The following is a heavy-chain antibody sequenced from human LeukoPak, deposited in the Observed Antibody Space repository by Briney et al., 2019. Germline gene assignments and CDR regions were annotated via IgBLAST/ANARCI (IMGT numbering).Heavy chain of an antibody. J-gene: IGHJ5*02. Sequence: SETLSLTCTVSGGSISNYYWSWLRQPPGKGLEWIGFLYYSGSTRFNPSLKSRVTISGDTSKNQFSLTLSSVTPADTAVYYCARLEYSYGYPSWFDPWGQGTLATVSS. D-gene: IGHD5-18*01. CDR2: LYYSGST. CDR3: ARLEYSYGYPSWFDP. V-gene: IGHV4-59*01. CDR1: GGSISNYY.